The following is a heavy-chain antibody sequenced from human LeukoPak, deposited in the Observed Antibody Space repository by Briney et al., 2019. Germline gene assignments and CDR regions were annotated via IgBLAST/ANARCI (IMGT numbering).Heavy chain of an antibody. J-gene: IGHJ4*02. D-gene: IGHD6-13*01. V-gene: IGHV4-59*01. CDR3: ARDGSGWYFHFDY. CDR2: IYYSGST. Sequence: SETLSLTCTVSGGSINSYYWSWIRQPPGKGLEWIGFIYYSGSTKYNPSLKSRVSISVDTSKNQFSLKLNTVTAADTAVYYCARDGSGWYFHFDYWGQGIPVTVSS. CDR1: GGSINSYY.